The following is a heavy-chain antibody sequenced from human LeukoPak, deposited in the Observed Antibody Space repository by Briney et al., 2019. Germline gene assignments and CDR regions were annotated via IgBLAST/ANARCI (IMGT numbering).Heavy chain of an antibody. V-gene: IGHV4-59*01. Sequence: PSETLSLTCTVSGDSISSYYWSWIRQPPGKGLEWIGYVYYSGSTNYNPSLKSRVTISVDTSKNQFSLKLTFVTAADTAVYYCARGDSGSFSQFDCWGQGTLVTVSS. D-gene: IGHD1-26*01. CDR1: GDSISSYY. CDR3: ARGDSGSFSQFDC. CDR2: VYYSGST. J-gene: IGHJ4*02.